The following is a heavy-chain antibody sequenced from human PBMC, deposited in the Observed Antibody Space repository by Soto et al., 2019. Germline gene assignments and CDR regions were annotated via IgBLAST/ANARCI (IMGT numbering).Heavy chain of an antibody. V-gene: IGHV3-23*01. D-gene: IGHD5-12*01. CDR2: ISDSGEST. CDR1: GFTFSSYA. J-gene: IGHJ4*02. Sequence: EVHLLESGGGLVQPGGSLRLSCAASGFTFSSYAMSWVRQAPGKGLEWVAVISDSGESTHYADSVKGRFTISRDNSKNTVYLQMNSLRDEDTAVYYWGKGIGHRDGYKWVPDNWGQGTLVTVSS. CDR3: GKGIGHRDGYKWVPDN.